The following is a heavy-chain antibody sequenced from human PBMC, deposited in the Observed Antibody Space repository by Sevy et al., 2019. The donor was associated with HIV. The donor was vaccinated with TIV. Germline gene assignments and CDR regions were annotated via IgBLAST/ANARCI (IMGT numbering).Heavy chain of an antibody. D-gene: IGHD5-18*01. Sequence: GGSLRLSCAASGFTFSNAWMNWVRQAPGKGLEWVGRIKSKTDGGTTDYAAPVKGRFTISRDDSKNTLYMQMNSLKTGDRAVYYGTSDGGGYNYGYSFDYWGQGTLVTVSS. J-gene: IGHJ4*02. V-gene: IGHV3-15*07. CDR1: GFTFSNAW. CDR2: IKSKTDGGTT. CDR3: TSDGGGYNYGYSFDY.